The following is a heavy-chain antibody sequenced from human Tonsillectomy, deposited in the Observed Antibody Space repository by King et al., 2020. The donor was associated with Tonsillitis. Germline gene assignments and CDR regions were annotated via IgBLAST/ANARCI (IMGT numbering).Heavy chain of an antibody. CDR1: GYTFSNYG. J-gene: IGHJ4*02. V-gene: IGHV1-18*04. CDR3: ARDMTTYYESSGYYFDY. Sequence: QLVQSGAEVKKSGASVKVSCKASGYTFSNYGISWVRQAPGQGLEWMGWISPYNGNTNYAQKFQGRVTMTTDTSTSTVYMEMRSLRSDDTAVYYCARDMTTYYESSGYYFDYWGQGTLVTVSS. D-gene: IGHD3-22*01. CDR2: ISPYNGNT.